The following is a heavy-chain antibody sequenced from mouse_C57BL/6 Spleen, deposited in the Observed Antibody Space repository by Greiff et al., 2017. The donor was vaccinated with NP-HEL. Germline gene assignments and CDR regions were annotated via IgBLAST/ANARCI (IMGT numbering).Heavy chain of an antibody. Sequence: QVQLQQSGAELARPGASVKLSCKASGYTFTSYGISWVKQRTGQGLEWIGEIYPRSGNTYYNEKFKGKATLTADKSSSTAYMELRSLTSEDSAVYFCARDGYDERPGFAYWGQGTLVTVSA. CDR2: IYPRSGNT. D-gene: IGHD2-2*01. J-gene: IGHJ3*01. CDR3: ARDGYDERPGFAY. CDR1: GYTFTSYG. V-gene: IGHV1-81*01.